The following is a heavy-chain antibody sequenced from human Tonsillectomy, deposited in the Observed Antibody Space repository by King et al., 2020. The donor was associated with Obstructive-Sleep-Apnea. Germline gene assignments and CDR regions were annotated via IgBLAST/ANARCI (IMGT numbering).Heavy chain of an antibody. Sequence: QLVQSGAEVEKPGSSVKVSCKASGGTFSSYAISWVRQAPGQGLEWMGGGIPILGMTNYAQKFQGRVTITADKSTSTTYLELSSLIFEDTAVYYCARLSTGWFDPWGQGTLVTVSS. D-gene: IGHD2/OR15-2a*01. CDR1: GGTFSSYA. V-gene: IGHV1-69*04. CDR3: ARLSTGWFDP. J-gene: IGHJ5*02. CDR2: GIPILGMT.